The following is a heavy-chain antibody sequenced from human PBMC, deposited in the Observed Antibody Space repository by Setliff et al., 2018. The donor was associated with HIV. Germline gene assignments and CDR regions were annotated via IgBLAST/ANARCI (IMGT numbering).Heavy chain of an antibody. V-gene: IGHV1-46*01. Sequence: GASVKVSCKASGYTFTRHYMHWVRQAPGQGLEWMGIINPSGGSTSYAQKFQGRVTMTRDTSTSTVYMELSSLRSEDTAVYYCARSGYSGYDYGYYYYYMDVWGKGTTVTVSS. CDR2: INPSGGST. D-gene: IGHD5-12*01. J-gene: IGHJ6*03. CDR3: ARSGYSGYDYGYYYYYMDV. CDR1: GYTFTRHY.